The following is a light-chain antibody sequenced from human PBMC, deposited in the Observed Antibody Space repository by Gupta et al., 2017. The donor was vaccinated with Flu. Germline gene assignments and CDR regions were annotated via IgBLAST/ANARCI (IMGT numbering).Light chain of an antibody. CDR1: SSNIGSVFD. J-gene: IGLJ3*02. CDR2: DNS. V-gene: IGLV1-40*01. Sequence: QSVLTQPPSVSGAPGQRVTIPCIGSSSNIGSVFDVQWYQQFPGTAPKLLIYDNSYRPSGVPDRFSGSKSGTSASLAITGLQAEDEADYYCQSFDSSLTAWVFGGGTKLTVL. CDR3: QSFDSSLTAWV.